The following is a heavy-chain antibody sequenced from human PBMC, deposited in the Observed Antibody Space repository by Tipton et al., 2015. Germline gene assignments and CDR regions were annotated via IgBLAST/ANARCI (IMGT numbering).Heavy chain of an antibody. CDR3: ARPGSSWYNWFDP. Sequence: QLVQSGAEVKKSGASVKVSCKASGYTFTNFGITWVRQAPGQGLEWMGWISVYNGDTKYAQNLQGRVTMTTDTSTTTAYMELRSLRSDDTAVYYCARPGSSWYNWFDPWGQGTLVTVSS. CDR1: GYTFTNFG. CDR2: ISVYNGDT. D-gene: IGHD6-13*01. V-gene: IGHV1-18*01. J-gene: IGHJ5*02.